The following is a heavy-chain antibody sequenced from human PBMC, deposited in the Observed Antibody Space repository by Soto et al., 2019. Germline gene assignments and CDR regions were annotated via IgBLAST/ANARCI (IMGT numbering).Heavy chain of an antibody. J-gene: IGHJ6*02. CDR3: ATSLPLRWYLNYYYYYGMDV. Sequence: GGSLRLSCAASGFTVSSNYMSWVRQAPGKGLEWVSVIYSGGSTYYADSVKGRFTISRDNSKNTLYLQMNSLRAEDTAVYYCATSLPLRWYLNYYYYYGMDVWGQGTTVTVSS. D-gene: IGHD2-15*01. CDR2: IYSGGST. CDR1: GFTVSSNY. V-gene: IGHV3-66*01.